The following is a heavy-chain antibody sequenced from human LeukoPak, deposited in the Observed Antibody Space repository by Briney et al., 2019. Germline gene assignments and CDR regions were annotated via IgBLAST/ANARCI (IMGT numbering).Heavy chain of an antibody. Sequence: PGGSLRLSCAASGSTFSSYWMSWVRQAPGKGLEWVANIKQDGSEIYYVDSVKGRFTISRDNATNSLHLQMNSLRVEDTAVYYCARDRYFQYWGQGTVVTVSS. D-gene: IGHD1-14*01. J-gene: IGHJ1*01. CDR3: ARDRYFQY. V-gene: IGHV3-7*01. CDR1: GSTFSSYW. CDR2: IKQDGSEI.